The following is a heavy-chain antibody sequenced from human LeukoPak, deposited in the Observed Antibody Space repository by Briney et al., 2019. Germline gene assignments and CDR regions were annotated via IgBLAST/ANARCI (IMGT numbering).Heavy chain of an antibody. J-gene: IGHJ4*02. D-gene: IGHD3-10*01. CDR1: GGSINSGGYS. Sequence: SETLSLTCSVSGGSINSGGYSWSWIRQPPGKGLEWIGDIYRSGSTFYNLSLQRRLTISLDRSKNELSLTLTSVAAADTAVYYCARERGRAYYFDYWGRGILVIVSS. V-gene: IGHV4-30-2*01. CDR3: ARERGRAYYFDY. CDR2: IYRSGST.